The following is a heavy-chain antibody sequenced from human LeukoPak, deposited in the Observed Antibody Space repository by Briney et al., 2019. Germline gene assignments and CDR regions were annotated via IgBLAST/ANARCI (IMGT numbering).Heavy chain of an antibody. D-gene: IGHD1-26*01. Sequence: GGSLRLSCAASGFTFSSYAMSWVRQAPGKGLEWVSAISGSGGSTYYADSVKGRFTISRDNSKNTLYLQVNSLRAEDTAVYYCAKGGKWDVTPFDYRGQGTLVTVSS. CDR3: AKGGKWDVTPFDY. CDR2: ISGSGGST. CDR1: GFTFSSYA. J-gene: IGHJ4*02. V-gene: IGHV3-23*01.